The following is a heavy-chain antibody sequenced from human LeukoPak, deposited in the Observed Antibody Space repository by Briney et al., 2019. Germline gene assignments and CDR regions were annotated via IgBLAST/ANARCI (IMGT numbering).Heavy chain of an antibody. CDR1: GFTVSSNY. Sequence: PGGSLRLSCAVSGFTVSSNYMSWVSQAPGKGLEWVSVIYSGGSTYYANSVKGRFTISRDNSKNTLYLQMNSLRAEDTAVYYCASSRGREFDYWGQGTLVTVSS. V-gene: IGHV3-66*01. D-gene: IGHD1-26*01. J-gene: IGHJ4*02. CDR2: IYSGGST. CDR3: ASSRGREFDY.